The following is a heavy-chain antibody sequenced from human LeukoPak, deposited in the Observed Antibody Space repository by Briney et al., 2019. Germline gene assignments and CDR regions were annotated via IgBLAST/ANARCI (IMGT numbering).Heavy chain of an antibody. CDR3: ARGDCSGDCYHPLYY. D-gene: IGHD2-21*02. Sequence: GGSLRLSCAASGFVFSNYAMHWVRQAPGQGLDWVAFIRHDGTIKYYGDSVKGRFIISRDNSLNTLYLQLNSLRTDDAAVYYCARGDCSGDCYHPLYYWGQGSLVTVSS. CDR2: IRHDGTIK. CDR1: GFVFSNYA. V-gene: IGHV3-30*02. J-gene: IGHJ4*01.